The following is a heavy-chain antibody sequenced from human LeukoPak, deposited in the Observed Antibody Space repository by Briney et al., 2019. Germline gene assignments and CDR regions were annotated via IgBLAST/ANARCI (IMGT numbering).Heavy chain of an antibody. Sequence: KPSETLSLTCTVSGDSINSYYWSWIRQPPEKGLEWIGYIYYSGTTSYNPSLRGRVTISVDTSKTQFSLKMNSVTAADTAVYYCARLQRITMAGPDYWYFDLWGRGTLVTVSS. CDR1: GDSINSYY. CDR3: ARLQRITMAGPDYWYFDL. V-gene: IGHV4-59*01. CDR2: IYYSGTT. J-gene: IGHJ2*01. D-gene: IGHD3-10*01.